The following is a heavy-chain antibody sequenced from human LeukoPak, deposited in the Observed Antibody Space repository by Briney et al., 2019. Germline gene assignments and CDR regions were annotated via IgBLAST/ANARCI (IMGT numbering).Heavy chain of an antibody. V-gene: IGHV1-8*02. CDR3: ARGLARTSTVTRGGVRFDY. J-gene: IGHJ4*02. Sequence: ASVKVSCKASGYTFTSYDINWVRQATGQGLEWMGWINPNSGNTSYAQKFQGRVTMTRDTSTSTAYMELSSLRSDDTAVYYCARGLARTSTVTRGGVRFDYWGEGTLVSVS. CDR1: GYTFTSYD. CDR2: INPNSGNT. D-gene: IGHD5-18*01.